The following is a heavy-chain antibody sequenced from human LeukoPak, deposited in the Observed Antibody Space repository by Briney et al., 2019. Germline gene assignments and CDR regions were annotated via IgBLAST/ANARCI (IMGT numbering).Heavy chain of an antibody. CDR3: ARDRSGAVGPLQGENWFDP. V-gene: IGHV4-34*01. CDR2: INHSGST. J-gene: IGHJ5*02. CDR1: GGSFSGYY. Sequence: SETLSLTCAVYGGSFSGYYWSWIRQPPGKGLEWIGEINHSGSTNYNPSLKSRVTISVDTSKNQFSLKLSSVTAADTAVYYCARDRSGAVGPLQGENWFDPWGQGTLVTVSS. D-gene: IGHD1-26*01.